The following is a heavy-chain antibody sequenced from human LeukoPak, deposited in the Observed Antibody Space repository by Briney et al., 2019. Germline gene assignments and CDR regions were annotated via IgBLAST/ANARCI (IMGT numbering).Heavy chain of an antibody. CDR3: ARWAANEYYYYYMDV. CDR2: ISAYNGNT. CDR1: GYTFTSYG. Sequence: ASVEVSCKASGYTFTSYGISWVRQAPGQGLEWMGWISAYNGNTNYAQKLQGRVTMTTDTSTSTAYMELRSLRSDDTAVYYCARWAANEYYYYYMDVWGKGTTVTVSS. D-gene: IGHD1-1*01. V-gene: IGHV1-18*01. J-gene: IGHJ6*03.